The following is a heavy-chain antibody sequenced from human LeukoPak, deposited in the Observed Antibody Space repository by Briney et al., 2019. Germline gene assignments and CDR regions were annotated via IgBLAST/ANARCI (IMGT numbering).Heavy chain of an antibody. CDR2: VYPATSDT. Sequence: GESLKISCKGSGYSFPNYWIGWVRQMPGKGLEWIGIVYPATSDTTYSPSFQGPVTISADKSISTAYLQWSSLKASDTAMYYCARGGDDGNSGFDYWGQGTLVTVSS. J-gene: IGHJ4*02. CDR1: GYSFPNYW. CDR3: ARGGDDGNSGFDY. D-gene: IGHD4-23*01. V-gene: IGHV5-51*01.